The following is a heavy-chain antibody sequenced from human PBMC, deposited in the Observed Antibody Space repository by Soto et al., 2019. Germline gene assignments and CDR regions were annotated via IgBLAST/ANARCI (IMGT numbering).Heavy chain of an antibody. J-gene: IGHJ5*02. Sequence: QVQLQQWGAGLLKPSETLSLTCAVYGGSFSGYYWSWIRQPPGKGLEWIGEINHSGSTNYNPSLKSRVPISVDTSRNQFSLKLSSVTAADTAVYYCANTRGGSGWYSDNWFDPWGQGTLVTVSS. D-gene: IGHD6-19*01. CDR1: GGSFSGYY. V-gene: IGHV4-34*01. CDR2: INHSGST. CDR3: ANTRGGSGWYSDNWFDP.